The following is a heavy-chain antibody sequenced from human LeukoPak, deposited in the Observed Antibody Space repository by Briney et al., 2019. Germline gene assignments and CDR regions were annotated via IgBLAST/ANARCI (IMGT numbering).Heavy chain of an antibody. V-gene: IGHV3-30*02. CDR3: AKEVVTAPYYYYYMDV. D-gene: IGHD4-23*01. CDR1: GFTFSSYG. CDR2: IRYDGSNK. Sequence: GGSLRLSCAASGFTFSSYGMHWVRQAPGKGLEWVAFIRYDGSNKYYADSVKGRFTISRDNSKNTMYLQMNSLRAEDTAVYYCAKEVVTAPYYYYYMDVWGKGITVTVS. J-gene: IGHJ6*03.